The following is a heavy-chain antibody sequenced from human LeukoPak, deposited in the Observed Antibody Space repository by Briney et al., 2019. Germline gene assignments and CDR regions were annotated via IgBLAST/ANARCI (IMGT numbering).Heavy chain of an antibody. CDR1: GFTFSSYS. V-gene: IGHV3-21*01. J-gene: IGHJ5*02. Sequence: GGSLRLSCAASGFTFSSYSMNWVRQAPGKGLEWVSSSSSSSSYIYYADSVKGRFTISRDNAKNSLYLQMNSLRAEDTAVYYCARAKGLQNWFDPWGQGTLVTVSS. CDR3: ARAKGLQNWFDP. CDR2: SSSSSSYI.